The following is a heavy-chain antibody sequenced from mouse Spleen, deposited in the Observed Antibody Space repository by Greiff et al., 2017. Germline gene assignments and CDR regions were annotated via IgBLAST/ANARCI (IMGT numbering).Heavy chain of an antibody. CDR1: GYAFSSYW. V-gene: IGHV1-80*01. CDR2: IYPGDGDT. CDR3: ARDGNYPYYAMDY. D-gene: IGHD2-1*01. J-gene: IGHJ4*01. Sequence: VQVVESGAELVKPGASVKISCKASGYAFSSYWMNWVKQRPGKGLEWIGQIYPGDGDTNYNGKFKGKATLTADKSSSTAYMQLSSLTSEDSAVYFCARDGNYPYYAMDYWGQGTSVTVSS.